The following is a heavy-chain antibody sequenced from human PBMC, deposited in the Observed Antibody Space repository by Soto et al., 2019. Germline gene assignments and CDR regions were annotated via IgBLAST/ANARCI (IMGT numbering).Heavy chain of an antibody. J-gene: IGHJ4*02. CDR3: ARDLLGYCSSTSCYVSPN. CDR2: IIPILGIA. Sequence: ASVKVSCKASGGTFSSYTISWVRQAPGQGLEWMGRIIPILGIANYARKFQGRVTITADKSTSTAYMELSSLRSEDTAVYYCARDLLGYCSSTSCYVSPNWGQGTLVTVSS. D-gene: IGHD2-2*01. V-gene: IGHV1-69*04. CDR1: GGTFSSYT.